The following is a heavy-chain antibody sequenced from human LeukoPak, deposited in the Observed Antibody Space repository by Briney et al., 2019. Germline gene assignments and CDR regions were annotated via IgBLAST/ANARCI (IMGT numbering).Heavy chain of an antibody. D-gene: IGHD1-26*01. V-gene: IGHV1-2*06. J-gene: IGHJ3*02. CDR1: GYTFSGYY. Sequence: ASVKVSCKASGYTFSGYYLHWVRQAPGQGPEWVGRINPNSGGADYAQKFQRRVTLTRDTSISTTYMDLNSLTSDDTAVYYCARAAWELPDDAFDIWGQGTMVTVSS. CDR2: INPNSGGA. CDR3: ARAAWELPDDAFDI.